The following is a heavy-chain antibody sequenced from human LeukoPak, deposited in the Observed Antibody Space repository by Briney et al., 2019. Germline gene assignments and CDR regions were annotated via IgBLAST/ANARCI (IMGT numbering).Heavy chain of an antibody. V-gene: IGHV1-46*03. CDR1: GYGFTSYY. J-gene: IGHJ4*02. Sequence: ASVKVSCKAFGYGFTSYYIHWVRQAPGQGRDWMGILNPSVGGTTYARKFQGRVTMTRDTSTSTVYMELSSLRSEDTAVYYCARHGSGRYYPAEGRVDYWGQGTLVTVCS. D-gene: IGHD3-10*01. CDR3: ARHGSGRYYPAEGRVDY. CDR2: LNPSVGGT.